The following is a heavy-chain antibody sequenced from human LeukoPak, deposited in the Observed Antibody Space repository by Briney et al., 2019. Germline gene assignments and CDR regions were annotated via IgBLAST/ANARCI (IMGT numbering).Heavy chain of an antibody. Sequence: GGSLRLSCAVSGFIFGNYWMSWVRQAPGKGLEWVANINQNGSEKYYVDSVKGRFTISRDNAKNSLYLQMNSLRADDTAVYYCARFAAGGSYYYYMDVWGKGTTVTVSS. CDR3: ARFAAGGSYYYYMDV. J-gene: IGHJ6*03. V-gene: IGHV3-7*01. D-gene: IGHD6-25*01. CDR2: INQNGSEK. CDR1: GFIFGNYW.